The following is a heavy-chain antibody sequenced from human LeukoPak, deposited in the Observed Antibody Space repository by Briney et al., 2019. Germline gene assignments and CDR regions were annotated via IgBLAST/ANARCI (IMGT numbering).Heavy chain of an antibody. D-gene: IGHD6-19*01. CDR2: ISAYNGNT. Sequence: ASVKVSCKASGYTFTSYGISWVRQAPGQGLEWMGWISAYNGNTNYAQKLQGRVTMTTDTSTSTAYMELSSLRSEDTAVYYCARVTSSGCFDYWGQGTLVTVSS. V-gene: IGHV1-18*01. CDR3: ARVTSSGCFDY. J-gene: IGHJ4*02. CDR1: GYTFTSYG.